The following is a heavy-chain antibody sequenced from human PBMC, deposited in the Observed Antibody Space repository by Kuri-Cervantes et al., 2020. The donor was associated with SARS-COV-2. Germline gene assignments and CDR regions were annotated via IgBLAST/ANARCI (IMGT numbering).Heavy chain of an antibody. CDR2: INPSGGST. J-gene: IGHJ6*02. CDR3: AREGWGVGELPSTSPGMDV. V-gene: IGHV1-46*01. Sequence: ASVKVSCKASGYTFTSYYMHWVRQAPGQGLEWMGIINPSGGSTSYAQKFQGRVTMTRDTSTSTVYMELSSLRSEDTAVYYCAREGWGVGELPSTSPGMDVWGQGTTVTVSS. D-gene: IGHD3-10*01. CDR1: GYTFTSYY.